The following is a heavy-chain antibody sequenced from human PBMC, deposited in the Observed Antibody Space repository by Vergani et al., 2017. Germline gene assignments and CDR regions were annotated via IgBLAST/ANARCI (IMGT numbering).Heavy chain of an antibody. CDR2: IWYDGSDK. V-gene: IGHV3-33*01. CDR1: GFTFSSYC. CDR3: AVEIYDYGGSRDFDY. J-gene: IGHJ4*02. D-gene: IGHD4-23*01. Sequence: QVQLVESGGGVVQPQRSLRLSCAASGFTFSSYCMHWVRQAPGKGLEWVAIIWYDGSDKYYADSVRGRFTISRDDSKGIAYLQMSSLKKEDTAVYRCAVEIYDYGGSRDFDYWGQGTLVVVSS.